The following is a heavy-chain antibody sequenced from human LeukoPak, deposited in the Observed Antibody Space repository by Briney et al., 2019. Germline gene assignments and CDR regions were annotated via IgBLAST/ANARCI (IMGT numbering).Heavy chain of an antibody. D-gene: IGHD3-22*01. CDR1: GFTFSSYG. V-gene: IGHV3-23*01. J-gene: IGHJ4*02. Sequence: GGTLRLSCAASGFTFSSYGMSWVRQAPGKGLEWVSAISGSGGSTYYADSVKGRFTISRDNSKNTLYLQMNSLRAEDTAVYYCAKDQAAGSYYYDTEGGYWGQGTLVTVSS. CDR2: ISGSGGST. CDR3: AKDQAAGSYYYDTEGGY.